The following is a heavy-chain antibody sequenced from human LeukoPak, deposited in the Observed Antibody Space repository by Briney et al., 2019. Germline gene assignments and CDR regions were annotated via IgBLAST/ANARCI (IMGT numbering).Heavy chain of an antibody. CDR1: GYTYSSYG. D-gene: IGHD5-24*01. CDR2: INGYKGNT. V-gene: IGHV1-18*01. J-gene: IGHJ4*02. CDR3: ARVVSWRWLQPFDY. Sequence: ASVKVSCKASGYTYSSYGISWVRQAPGQGLEWMGWINGYKGNTNYAQKFQGRVTITADKSTSTAYMELSSLRSEDTAVYYCARVVSWRWLQPFDYWGQGTLVTVSS.